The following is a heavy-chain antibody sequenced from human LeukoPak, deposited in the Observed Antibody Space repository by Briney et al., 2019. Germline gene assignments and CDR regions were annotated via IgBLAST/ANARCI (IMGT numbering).Heavy chain of an antibody. CDR2: IYYSGST. J-gene: IGHJ6*02. CDR1: GGSISSYY. CDR3: ARDSAPRDYGMDV. V-gene: IGHV4-59*01. Sequence: PSETLSLTCTVSGGSISSYYWSWIRQPPGKGLEWIGYIYYSGSTNYNPSLKSRVTISADTSKNQFSLKLSSVTAADTAVYYCARDSAPRDYGMDVWGQGTTVTVSS.